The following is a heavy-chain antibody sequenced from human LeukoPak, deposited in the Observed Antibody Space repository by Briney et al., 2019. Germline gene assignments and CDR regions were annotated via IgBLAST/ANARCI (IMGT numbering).Heavy chain of an antibody. D-gene: IGHD3-22*01. CDR2: ISYDGSNK. CDR3: ARENVPYYYDSRGHYRFDY. Sequence: GGSLRLSCAASGFTFSSYAMHWVRQAPGKGLEWVAVISYDGSNKYYADSVKGRFTISRDNSKNTLYLQMNSLRAEDTAVYYCARENVPYYYDSRGHYRFDYWGQGTLVTVSS. V-gene: IGHV3-30-3*01. J-gene: IGHJ4*02. CDR1: GFTFSSYA.